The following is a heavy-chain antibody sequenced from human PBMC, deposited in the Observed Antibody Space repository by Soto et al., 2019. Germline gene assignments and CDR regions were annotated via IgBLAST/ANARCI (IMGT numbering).Heavy chain of an antibody. CDR3: AREYYSTMEV. Sequence: QVQLVESGGGLVRPGGSLRLSCEASGFTFRDYYMTWFRQAPGKGLEWLSYIDSSTKYTNYADSVKGRFTISRDNAKNSLSMQMNSLRARGTAVYYCAREYYSTMEVGGQGTMVTVSS. CDR2: IDSSTKYT. J-gene: IGHJ6*02. CDR1: GFTFRDYY. V-gene: IGHV3-11*05.